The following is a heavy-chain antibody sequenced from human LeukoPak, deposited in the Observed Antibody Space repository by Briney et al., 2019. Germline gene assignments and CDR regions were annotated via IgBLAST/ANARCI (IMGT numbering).Heavy chain of an antibody. CDR3: ARVGYSSGWDFDY. V-gene: IGHV1-8*03. CDR1: GYTFTSCD. CDR2: LNPNSGNT. Sequence: ASVKVSCKASGYTFTSCDINWVRQATGQGLEWMGWLNPNSGNTGYAQKFQGRVTITRNTSINTAYMELSSLRSEDTAVYYCARVGYSSGWDFDYWGQGTLVTVSS. J-gene: IGHJ4*02. D-gene: IGHD6-19*01.